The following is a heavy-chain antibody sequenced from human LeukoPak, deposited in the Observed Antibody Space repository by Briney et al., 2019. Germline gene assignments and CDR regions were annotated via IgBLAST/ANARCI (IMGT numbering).Heavy chain of an antibody. CDR2: INQHGSET. J-gene: IGHJ4*02. Sequence: GGSLRLSCEVSGFSFSSYWMTWVRQAPGKGLEWVANINQHGSETYYVDSVKGRFTISRDNSKNTLYLQMNSLRAEDTAVYYCAKEGRRGGYDLYYFDYWGQGTLVTVSS. V-gene: IGHV3-7*01. D-gene: IGHD3/OR15-3a*01. CDR3: AKEGRRGGYDLYYFDY. CDR1: GFSFSSYW.